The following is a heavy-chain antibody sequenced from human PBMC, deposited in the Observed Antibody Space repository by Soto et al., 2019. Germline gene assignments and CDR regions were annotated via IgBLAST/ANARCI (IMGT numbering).Heavy chain of an antibody. CDR1: GYTFTSYA. D-gene: IGHD2-15*01. Sequence: ASVKVSCKASGYTFTSYAMHWVRQAPGQRLEWMGWINAGNGNTKYSQKFQGRVTITRDTSASTAYMELSSLRSEDAAVYYCARGYCSGGSCYGDTNYYCYGMDVWGQGTTVTVSS. CDR3: ARGYCSGGSCYGDTNYYCYGMDV. J-gene: IGHJ6*02. CDR2: INAGNGNT. V-gene: IGHV1-3*01.